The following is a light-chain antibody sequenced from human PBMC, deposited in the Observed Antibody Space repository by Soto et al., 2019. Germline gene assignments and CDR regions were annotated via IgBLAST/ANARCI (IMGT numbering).Light chain of an antibody. CDR1: QTVSNSY. CDR2: DAS. Sequence: EIVLTQSPGTLSLSPGERVTLSCRASQTVSNSYLAWYQQKRGQAPRLLIFDASTRATGIPDRFSGSGSGTDFNLTISRLEPEDFAVYYCQLYGVSPKTFGQGTNVEVK. CDR3: QLYGVSPKT. V-gene: IGKV3-20*01. J-gene: IGKJ1*01.